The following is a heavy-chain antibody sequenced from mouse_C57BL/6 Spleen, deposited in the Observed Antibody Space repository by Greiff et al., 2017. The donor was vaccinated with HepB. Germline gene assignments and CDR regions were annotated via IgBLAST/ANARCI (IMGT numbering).Heavy chain of an antibody. Sequence: EVQLQQSGPGLVKPSQSLSLTCSVPGYSITSGYYWNWIRQFPGNKLEWMGYISYDGSNNYNPSLKNRISITRDTSKNQFFLKLNSVTTEDTATYYGARDLHGTDWYFDVWGTGTTVTVSS. V-gene: IGHV3-6*01. J-gene: IGHJ1*03. D-gene: IGHD1-1*01. CDR2: ISYDGSN. CDR1: GYSITSGYY. CDR3: ARDLHGTDWYFDV.